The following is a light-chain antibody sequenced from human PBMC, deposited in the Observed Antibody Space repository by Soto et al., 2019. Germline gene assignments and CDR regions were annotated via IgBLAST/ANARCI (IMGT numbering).Light chain of an antibody. CDR3: CSYAGSSPFVV. J-gene: IGLJ2*01. V-gene: IGLV2-23*02. CDR1: SSDVGSYNL. CDR2: EVS. Sequence: QSVLTQPAYVSGSPGQSITISCTGTSSDVGSYNLVSWYQQHPGKAPKLMIYEVSKRPSGVSNRFSGSKSGNTASLTISGLQAEDEADYYCCSYAGSSPFVVFGGGTKLTVL.